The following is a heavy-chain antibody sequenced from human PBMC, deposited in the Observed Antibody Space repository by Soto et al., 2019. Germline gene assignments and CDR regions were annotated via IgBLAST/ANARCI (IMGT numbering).Heavy chain of an antibody. CDR1: GYTFTSYG. Sequence: ASVKVSCKASGYTFTSYGISWVRQAPGQGLEWMGWISAYNGNTNYAQKLQGRVTMTTDTSTSTAYMELRSLRSDDTAVYYCAHHLMGIAVAGPSVDVWGQGTTVTVSS. J-gene: IGHJ6*02. V-gene: IGHV1-18*04. CDR2: ISAYNGNT. D-gene: IGHD6-19*01. CDR3: AHHLMGIAVAGPSVDV.